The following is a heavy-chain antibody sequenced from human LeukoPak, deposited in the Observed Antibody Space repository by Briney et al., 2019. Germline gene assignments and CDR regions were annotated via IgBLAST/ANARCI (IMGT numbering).Heavy chain of an antibody. Sequence: PGGSLRLSCAASGFTFNTYTMNWVRQAPGKGLEWVSSISSSSNHIYYADSVKGRFTISRGNAANSLYLQMNSLRAEDTAVYHCARDRGLTYYYDSSGYRPMDVWGKGTTVTVSS. J-gene: IGHJ6*03. CDR1: GFTFNTYT. D-gene: IGHD3-22*01. V-gene: IGHV3-21*01. CDR3: ARDRGLTYYYDSSGYRPMDV. CDR2: ISSSSNHI.